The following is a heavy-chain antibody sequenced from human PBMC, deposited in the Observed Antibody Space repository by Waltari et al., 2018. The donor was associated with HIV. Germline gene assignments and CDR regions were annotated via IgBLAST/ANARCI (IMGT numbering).Heavy chain of an antibody. J-gene: IGHJ4*02. CDR2: MNPNSGNT. D-gene: IGHD2-8*02. Sequence: QVQLVESGAEVKKPGASVKVSCKASGYPVTTSDINWVRQATGQGLEWMGWMNPNSGNTGYAQKFQGRVTMTRNTSISTAYMELSSLRSEDTAVYYCARGNWWSFVYWGQGTLVTVSS. V-gene: IGHV1-8*01. CDR3: ARGNWWSFVY. CDR1: GYPVTTSD.